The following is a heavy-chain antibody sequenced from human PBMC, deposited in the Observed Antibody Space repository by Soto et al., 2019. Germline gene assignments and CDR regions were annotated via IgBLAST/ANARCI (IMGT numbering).Heavy chain of an antibody. CDR2: IYYSGST. CDR1: GGSISSYY. V-gene: IGHV4-59*08. D-gene: IGHD2-15*01. J-gene: IGHJ4*02. CDR3: ARRYGGTFDY. Sequence: QVQLQESGPGLVKPSETLSLTCTVSGGSISSYYWSWIRQPTGKGLECIWYIYYSGSTNYNPSLKSRVTISVDTSKNQFSLNLSSVTAADTAVYYCARRYGGTFDYWGQGTLVTVSS.